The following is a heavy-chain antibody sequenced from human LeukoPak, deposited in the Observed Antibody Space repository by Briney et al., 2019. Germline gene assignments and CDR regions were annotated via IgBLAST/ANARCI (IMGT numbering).Heavy chain of an antibody. CDR2: IYYSGST. Sequence: KPSATLSLTCIVSGGSISSYYWSWLRQPPGKGLEWIGYIYYSGSTNYNPSLKSRVTISVDTSKNQFSLKLSSVTAADTAVYYCAREGSGNFNFDYWGQGTLVTVSS. V-gene: IGHV4-59*01. CDR3: AREGSGNFNFDY. CDR1: GGSISSYY. D-gene: IGHD4-23*01. J-gene: IGHJ4*02.